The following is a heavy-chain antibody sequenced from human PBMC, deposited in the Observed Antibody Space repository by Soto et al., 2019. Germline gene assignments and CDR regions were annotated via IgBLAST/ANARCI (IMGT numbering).Heavy chain of an antibody. D-gene: IGHD4-17*01. V-gene: IGHV1-18*01. CDR1: GSTFTSYG. CDR2: ISAYNGNT. Sequence: VQLAQSGAEVKKPWASVKVSCKASGSTFTSYGISRVRQAPGQGLEWMGWISAYNGNTNYAQKLQGRVTMTTDTATSTAYMELRSRRSDETAGYYCAGGRKGSDYGPVDYFDFWGQGTLVTVSS. J-gene: IGHJ4*02. CDR3: AGGRKGSDYGPVDYFDF.